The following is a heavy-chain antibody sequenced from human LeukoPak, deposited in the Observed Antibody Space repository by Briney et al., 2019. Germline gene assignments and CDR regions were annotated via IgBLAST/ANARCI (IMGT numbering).Heavy chain of an antibody. CDR1: GFTLSCFE. J-gene: IGHJ6*02. CDR2: IDSSGNTM. V-gene: IGHV3-48*03. Sequence: GGSLRLSCAASGFTLSCFETKWVRQAPGRGLECILHIDSSGNTMYYADSVKGRFTISRDTAKNSLYLQMNRLRVEDTAVYHCASTSVNYYYVMDVWGQGTTVTVSS. CDR3: ASTSVNYYYVMDV.